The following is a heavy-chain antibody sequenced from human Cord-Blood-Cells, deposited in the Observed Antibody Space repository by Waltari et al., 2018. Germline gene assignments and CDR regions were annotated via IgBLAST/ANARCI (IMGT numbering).Heavy chain of an antibody. J-gene: IGHJ3*02. CDR3: AGSAISSFDAFDI. Sequence: QVQLVQSGAEVRKPGSPVKGSCNATVGTITSYATRRVPQAPGQGREWMGGIIPIFGTANYAQKFQGRVTITADESTSTAYMELSSLRSEDTAVYYCAGSAISSFDAFDIWGQGTMVTVSS. V-gene: IGHV1-69*01. CDR2: IIPIFGTA. CDR1: VGTITSYA. D-gene: IGHD1-1*01.